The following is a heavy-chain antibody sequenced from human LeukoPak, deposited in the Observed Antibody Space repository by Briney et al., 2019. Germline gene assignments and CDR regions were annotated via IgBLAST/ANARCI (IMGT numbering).Heavy chain of an antibody. CDR3: ARGSRGSGYFEYFQH. Sequence: ASVKVSCKASGYTFTSYGISWVRQAPGQGLEWMGWISAYNGNTNYAQKLQGRVTMTTDTSTSTAYMELRSLRSDDTAVYYCARGSRGSGYFEYFQHWGQGTLVTVSS. CDR1: GYTFTSYG. V-gene: IGHV1-18*04. J-gene: IGHJ1*01. CDR2: ISAYNGNT. D-gene: IGHD3-10*01.